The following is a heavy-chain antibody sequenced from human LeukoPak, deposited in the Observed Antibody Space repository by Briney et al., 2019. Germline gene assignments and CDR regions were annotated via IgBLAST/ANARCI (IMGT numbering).Heavy chain of an antibody. CDR1: GFTFSNNW. D-gene: IGHD2-21*01. J-gene: IGHJ2*01. CDR3: ARRLWFKDYYFDV. Sequence: GESLKISCAASGFTFSNNWMSWVRQAPGKGLEWVANIKKDGSEKNHLDSVKGRFTIFRDNAKNSLYLKMNSLRAEDAAVYYCARRLWFKDYYFDVWGRGTLVTVSS. V-gene: IGHV3-7*05. CDR2: IKKDGSEK.